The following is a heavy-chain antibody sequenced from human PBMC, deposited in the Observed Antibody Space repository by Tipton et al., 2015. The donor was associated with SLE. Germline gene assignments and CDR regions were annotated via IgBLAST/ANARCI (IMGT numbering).Heavy chain of an antibody. CDR2: ISYDGSKK. J-gene: IGHJ4*02. D-gene: IGHD3-16*01. Sequence: SLRLSCAASGFSFSSYTMNWVRQAPGKGLEWVAVISYDGSKKYYADSVKGRFTMSRDNSKKTLYLQMNSLRAEDTAVYSCAREAAVGGGGTPYYFDYWGQGTLVTVSS. V-gene: IGHV3-30-3*01. CDR1: GFSFSSYT. CDR3: AREAAVGGGGTPYYFDY.